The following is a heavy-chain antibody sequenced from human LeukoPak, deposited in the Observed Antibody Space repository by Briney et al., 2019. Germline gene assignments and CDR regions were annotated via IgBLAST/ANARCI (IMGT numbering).Heavy chain of an antibody. CDR1: GGSISSYY. CDR2: IYYSGST. Sequence: SETLSLTCTVSGGSISSYYWSWIRQPPGKGLEWIGYIYYSGSTNYNPSLKSRVTISVDTPKNQFSLKLSSVTAADTAVYYCARRYSSSWYSYFDYWGQGTLVTVSS. D-gene: IGHD6-13*01. CDR3: ARRYSSSWYSYFDY. V-gene: IGHV4-59*08. J-gene: IGHJ4*02.